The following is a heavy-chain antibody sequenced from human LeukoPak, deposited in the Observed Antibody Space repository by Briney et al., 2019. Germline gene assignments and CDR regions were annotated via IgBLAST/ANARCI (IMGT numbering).Heavy chain of an antibody. J-gene: IGHJ4*02. D-gene: IGHD6-6*01. V-gene: IGHV7-4-1*02. CDR1: GYTFTSYA. CDR3: ARDGVGGIAARSSVEAIDY. Sequence: ASVKVSCKASGYTFTSYAMNWVRQAPGQGLEGLGWINTNTGNPTYAQGFTGRFVFSLDTSVSTAYLQISSLKAEDTAVYYCARDGVGGIAARSSVEAIDYWGQGTLVTVSS. CDR2: INTNTGNP.